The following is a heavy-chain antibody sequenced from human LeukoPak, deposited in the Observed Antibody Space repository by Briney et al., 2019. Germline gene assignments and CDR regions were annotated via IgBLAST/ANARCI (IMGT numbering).Heavy chain of an antibody. J-gene: IGHJ6*02. D-gene: IGHD4-17*01. CDR2: INPNSGGT. CDR3: AREGATVTTFDNHYGMDV. V-gene: IGHV1-2*04. Sequence: ASVKVSCKASGYTFTGYYMHWVRQAPGQGLEWMGWINPNSGGTNYAQKFQGWVTMTRDTSISTAYMELSRLRSDDTAVYYCAREGATVTTFDNHYGMDVWGQGTTVTVSS. CDR1: GYTFTGYY.